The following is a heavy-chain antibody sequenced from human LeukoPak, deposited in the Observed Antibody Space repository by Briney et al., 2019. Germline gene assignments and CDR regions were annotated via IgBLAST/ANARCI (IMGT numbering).Heavy chain of an antibody. Sequence: PGGSLRLSCAASGFTFSSYAMHWVRQAPGKGLEWVAVISYDGSNKYYADSVKGRFTISRDNSKNTLYLQMNSLRAEDTAVYYCARDRGWELLLGLDYWGQGTLVTVSS. CDR2: ISYDGSNK. V-gene: IGHV3-30*04. J-gene: IGHJ4*02. CDR1: GFTFSSYA. CDR3: ARDRGWELLLGLDY. D-gene: IGHD1-26*01.